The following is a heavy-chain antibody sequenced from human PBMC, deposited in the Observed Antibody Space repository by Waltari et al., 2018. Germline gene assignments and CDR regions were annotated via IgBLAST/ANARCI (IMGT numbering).Heavy chain of an antibody. Sequence: QVQLVQSGAEVKKPGASVKVSCKASGYTFTGYYMHWVRQAPGQGLEWMGWINPNSGGTNYAQKFQGRVTMTRDTSISTAYMELSRLRSDDTAVYYCAREVCSSTSCYAAFDYWSQGTLVTVSS. CDR1: GYTFTGYY. CDR2: INPNSGGT. V-gene: IGHV1-2*02. CDR3: AREVCSSTSCYAAFDY. D-gene: IGHD2-2*01. J-gene: IGHJ4*02.